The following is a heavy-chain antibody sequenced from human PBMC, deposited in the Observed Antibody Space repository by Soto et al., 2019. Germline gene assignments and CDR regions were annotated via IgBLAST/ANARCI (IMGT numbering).Heavy chain of an antibody. J-gene: IGHJ4*02. CDR3: ASSLYYGSGSYPFNFDY. Sequence: SETLSLTCTVSGGSISSSSYYWGWIRQPPEKGLEWIGSISYSGSTYYNPSLKSRVTISVDTSKNQFSLKLSSVTAADTAVYYCASSLYYGSGSYPFNFDYWGQGTLVTVSS. CDR1: GGSISSSSYY. V-gene: IGHV4-39*01. CDR2: ISYSGST. D-gene: IGHD3-10*01.